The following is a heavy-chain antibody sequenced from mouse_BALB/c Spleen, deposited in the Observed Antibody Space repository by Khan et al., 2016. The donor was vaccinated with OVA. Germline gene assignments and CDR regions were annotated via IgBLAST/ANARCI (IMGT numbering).Heavy chain of an antibody. V-gene: IGHV1-77*01. CDR1: GYTFSDYV. J-gene: IGHJ3*01. CDR3: ARSYDGAWFAY. CDR2: IYPGSGSA. D-gene: IGHD1-1*01. Sequence: QVQLQQSGPELVKPGASVQMSCKASGYTFSDYVISWVKLRAGQGLEWIGEIYPGSGSAYYNEKFKGKATLTADTSSNTAYMQLSSMTSEDSAVYFGARSYDGAWFAYWGQGTLVTVS.